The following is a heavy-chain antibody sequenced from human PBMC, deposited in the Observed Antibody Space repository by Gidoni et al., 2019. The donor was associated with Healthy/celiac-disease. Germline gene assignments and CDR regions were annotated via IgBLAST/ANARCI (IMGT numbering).Heavy chain of an antibody. D-gene: IGHD3-22*01. V-gene: IGHV4-39*01. CDR3: ARQFCDSSGYYLGTPAERHWYFDL. Sequence: GWIRQPPGKGLEWIGSIYYSGSTYYNPSLKSRVTISVDTSKNQFSLKLSSVTAADTAVYYCARQFCDSSGYYLGTPAERHWYFDLWGRGTLVTVSS. CDR2: IYYSGST. J-gene: IGHJ2*01.